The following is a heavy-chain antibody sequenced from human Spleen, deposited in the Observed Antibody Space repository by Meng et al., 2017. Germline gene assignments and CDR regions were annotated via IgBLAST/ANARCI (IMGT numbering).Heavy chain of an antibody. J-gene: IGHJ4*02. V-gene: IGHV3-48*03. CDR1: GFTFNNYE. CDR3: ARHPILWFGELLSYFDY. D-gene: IGHD3-10*01. CDR2: ISSTSSTT. Sequence: GGSLRLSCAASGFTFNNYEMNWVRQAPGKGLEWVSYISSTSSTTYYAGSVKGRFTISRDNAKKSLFLQMNSLRAEDTAVYYCARHPILWFGELLSYFDYWGQGTLVTVSS.